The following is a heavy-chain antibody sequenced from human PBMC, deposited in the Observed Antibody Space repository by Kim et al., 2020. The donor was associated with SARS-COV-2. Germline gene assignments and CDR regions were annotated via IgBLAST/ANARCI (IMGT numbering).Heavy chain of an antibody. J-gene: IGHJ4*02. Sequence: GGSLRLSCTASGFTFGDYAMSWVRQAPGKGLEWVGFIRSKAYGGTTEYAASVKGRFTISRDDSKSIAYLQMNSLKTEDTAVYYCTRALYYDSSGYYYDYWGQGTLVTVSS. CDR3: TRALYYDSSGYYYDY. CDR2: IRSKAYGGTT. D-gene: IGHD3-22*01. V-gene: IGHV3-49*04. CDR1: GFTFGDYA.